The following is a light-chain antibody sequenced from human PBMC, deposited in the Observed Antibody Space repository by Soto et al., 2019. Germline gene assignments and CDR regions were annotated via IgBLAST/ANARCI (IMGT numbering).Light chain of an antibody. J-gene: IGLJ2*01. CDR1: SSDVGGYNY. CDR3: SSYAGSNNYVV. V-gene: IGLV2-8*01. Sequence: QAVVTQPPSASGSPGQSVTISCTGTSSDVGGYNYVSWYQQHPGKAPQLMIYEVSKRPSGVPDRFSGSKSGNTASLTVSGLQAEDEADYYCSSYAGSNNYVVFGGGTQLTVL. CDR2: EVS.